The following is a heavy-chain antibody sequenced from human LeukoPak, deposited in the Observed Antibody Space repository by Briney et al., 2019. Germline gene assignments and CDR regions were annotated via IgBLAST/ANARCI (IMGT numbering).Heavy chain of an antibody. D-gene: IGHD3-22*01. CDR1: GYSFTTYW. J-gene: IGHJ4*02. CDR3: ARTDYYYDSSGKTFDY. Sequence: GQSLKISCKGSGYSFTTYWIAWVRQMPGRGLEWMGIISPDDSDIRYSPSFQGHVTISADKSISTAYLQWSSLKASDTAMYYCARTDYYYDSSGKTFDYWGQGTLVTVSS. CDR2: ISPDDSDI. V-gene: IGHV5-51*01.